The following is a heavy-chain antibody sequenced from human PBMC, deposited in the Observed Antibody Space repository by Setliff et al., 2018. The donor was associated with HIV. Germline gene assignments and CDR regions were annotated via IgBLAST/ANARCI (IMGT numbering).Heavy chain of an antibody. CDR2: IFYNGNT. CDR1: GSSISGHF. Sequence: LSLTCTVSGSSISGHFWTWIRQPPGKGLEWIGYIFYNGNTYYSPALKSRVTISIDTARNRFSLRLSSVTAADTAVYYCARVQRVGSVEGYFDYWGQGTLVTVSS. V-gene: IGHV4-59*08. J-gene: IGHJ4*02. D-gene: IGHD3-10*01. CDR3: ARVQRVGSVEGYFDY.